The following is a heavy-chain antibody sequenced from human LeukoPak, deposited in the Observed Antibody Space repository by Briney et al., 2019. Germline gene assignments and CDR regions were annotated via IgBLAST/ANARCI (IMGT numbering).Heavy chain of an antibody. Sequence: GASVKVSCKASGGTFSSYAISWVRQAPGQGLEWMGWINTNTGNPTYAQGFTGRFVFSLDTSVSTAYLQISSLKAEDTAVYYCAREIRDFRRATIDYWGQGTWSPSPQ. CDR1: GGTFSSYA. D-gene: IGHD3-10*01. J-gene: IGHJ4*02. CDR2: INTNTGNP. V-gene: IGHV7-4-1*02. CDR3: AREIRDFRRATIDY.